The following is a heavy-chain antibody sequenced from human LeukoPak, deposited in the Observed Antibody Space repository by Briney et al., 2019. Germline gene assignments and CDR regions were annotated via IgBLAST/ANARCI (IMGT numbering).Heavy chain of an antibody. CDR3: ARGRIPRAFDY. J-gene: IGHJ4*02. CDR1: GGSFSGYY. V-gene: IGHV4-34*01. D-gene: IGHD5-18*01. Sequence: SETLSLTCAVYGGSFSGYYWSWIPQPPGKGLEWIGEINHSGSTNYNPSLKSRVTISVDTSKNQFSLKLSSVTAADTAVYYCARGRIPRAFDYWGQGTLVTVSS. CDR2: INHSGST.